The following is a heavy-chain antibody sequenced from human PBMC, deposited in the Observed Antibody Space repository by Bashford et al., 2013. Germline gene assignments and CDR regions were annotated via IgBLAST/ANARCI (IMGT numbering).Heavy chain of an antibody. CDR1: GLTFSNYA. Sequence: GSLRLSCAASGLTFSNYAMHWVRQAPGKGLEWVAVISYDGSSDYYADSVKGRFTISRDNSKNKLYLQMNSLRVEDTAVYYCAKLIAAAVNFDYWGQGTLVTVSS. D-gene: IGHD6-13*01. V-gene: IGHV3-30*18. CDR2: ISYDGSSD. J-gene: IGHJ4*02. CDR3: AKLIAAAVNFDY.